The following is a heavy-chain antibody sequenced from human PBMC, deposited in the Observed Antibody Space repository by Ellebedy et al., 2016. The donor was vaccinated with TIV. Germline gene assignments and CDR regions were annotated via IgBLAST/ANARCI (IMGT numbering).Heavy chain of an antibody. CDR1: GFTFSSYS. CDR3: ARGNSGYDAVYLDY. CDR2: ITSSSDAI. Sequence: PGGSLRLSCAASGFTFSSYSMDWVRQAPGKGLEWISYITSSSDAIYYADSVKGRFTISRDNAKTSLYLQMNSLRAEDQAVYYCARGNSGYDAVYLDYWGQGTLVTVSS. J-gene: IGHJ4*02. D-gene: IGHD5-12*01. V-gene: IGHV3-48*01.